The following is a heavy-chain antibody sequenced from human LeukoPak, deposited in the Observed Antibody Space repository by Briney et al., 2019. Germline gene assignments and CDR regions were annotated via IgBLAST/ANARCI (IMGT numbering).Heavy chain of an antibody. D-gene: IGHD3-22*01. J-gene: IGHJ2*01. CDR3: ARTVDSSGYSATYWYFDL. CDR1: GGSISSYY. V-gene: IGHV4-59*01. Sequence: PSETLSLTCTVSGGSISSYYWSWIRQPPGKGLEWIGYIYYSGSTNYNPSLKSRVTISVDTSKNQFSLQLSSVTAADTAVYYCARTVDSSGYSATYWYFDLWGRGTLVTVSS. CDR2: IYYSGST.